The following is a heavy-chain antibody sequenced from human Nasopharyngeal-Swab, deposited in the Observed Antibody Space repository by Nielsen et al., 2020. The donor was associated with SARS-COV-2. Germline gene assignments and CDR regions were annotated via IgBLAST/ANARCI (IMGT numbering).Heavy chain of an antibody. V-gene: IGHV3-23*01. J-gene: IGHJ4*02. D-gene: IGHD1-14*01. CDR3: TRGLTGHIVQWNPSPY. CDR1: GFSITTYG. Sequence: GGSLRLSCAASGFSITTYGMTWVRQAPGKGLEWISGISELGTGIYYADSVWGRFPISRDTSKNTVYLQMNTLRADDTALYFCTRGLTGHIVQWNPSPYWGQGTLVTVSS. CDR2: ISELGTGI.